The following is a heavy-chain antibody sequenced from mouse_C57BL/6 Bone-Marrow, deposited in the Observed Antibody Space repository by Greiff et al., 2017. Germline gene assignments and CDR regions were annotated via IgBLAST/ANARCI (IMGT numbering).Heavy chain of an antibody. V-gene: IGHV1-55*01. Sequence: QVQLQQPGAELVKPGASVKMSCKASGYTFTSYWITWVKQRPGQGLEWIGDIYPGSGSTNYNEKFKSKATLTVDTSSSTAYMQLSSLTSEDSAVYYCATAYITTVPFAYWGQGTLVTVSA. CDR2: IYPGSGST. D-gene: IGHD1-1*01. CDR3: ATAYITTVPFAY. J-gene: IGHJ3*01. CDR1: GYTFTSYW.